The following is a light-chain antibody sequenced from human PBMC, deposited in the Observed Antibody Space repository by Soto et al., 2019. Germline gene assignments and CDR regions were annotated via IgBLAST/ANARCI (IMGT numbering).Light chain of an antibody. Sequence: EIVLTQSPGTLSLSPGERATLSCRASQTVSSTYLAWYQHKPGQAPRVLIYGTSSRATGIPDRFSGSGSGTDFTLTISSLQPEDAAVYYCQQRSNWPPITFGQGTRLEI. V-gene: IGKV3D-20*02. CDR2: GTS. CDR3: QQRSNWPPIT. CDR1: QTVSSTY. J-gene: IGKJ5*01.